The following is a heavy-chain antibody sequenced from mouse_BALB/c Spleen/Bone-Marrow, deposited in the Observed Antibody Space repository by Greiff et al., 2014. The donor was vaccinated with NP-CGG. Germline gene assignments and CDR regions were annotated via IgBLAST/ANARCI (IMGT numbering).Heavy chain of an antibody. D-gene: IGHD2-5*01. V-gene: IGHV1-54*03. CDR3: ARRDSNYAWFAY. CDR1: GYAFTNYL. Sequence: QVQLQQSGAELVRPGTSVKVSCKASGYAFTNYLIEWVKQRPGQGLEWIGVINPGSGGTNYNEKFKGKATLTADKSSSTAYMQLSSLTSDDPAVYFCARRDSNYAWFAYWGQGTLVTVSA. J-gene: IGHJ3*01. CDR2: INPGSGGT.